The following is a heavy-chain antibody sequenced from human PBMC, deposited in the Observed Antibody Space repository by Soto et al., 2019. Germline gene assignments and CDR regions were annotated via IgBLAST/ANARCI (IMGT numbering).Heavy chain of an antibody. CDR2: ISGSGGST. J-gene: IGHJ4*02. D-gene: IGHD4-4*01. V-gene: IGHV3-23*01. CDR3: AKDQGGSNPKAVYYFDY. Sequence: GGSLRLSCAASGFTFSSYAMSWVRQAPGKGLEWVSAISGSGGSTYYADSVKGRFTISRDNSKNTLYLQMNSLRAEDTAVYYCAKDQGGSNPKAVYYFDYWGQGTLVTVSS. CDR1: GFTFSSYA.